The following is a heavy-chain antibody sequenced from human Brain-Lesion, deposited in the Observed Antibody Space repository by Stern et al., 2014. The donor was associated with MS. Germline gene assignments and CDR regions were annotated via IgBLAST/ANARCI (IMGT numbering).Heavy chain of an antibody. CDR2: VSHDGGSK. Sequence: VQLVESGGAVVQPRRSLRLSCAASGLTFSSHGMHWVRLAPGKGLEWVAVVSHDGGSKNYADSVKGRFTISRDNSKNTLYLQMNSLRAEDTAVYYCATDRGLVWFGGLLYWGQGTQVTVST. D-gene: IGHD3-10*01. CDR1: GLTFSSHG. CDR3: ATDRGLVWFGGLLY. J-gene: IGHJ4*02. V-gene: IGHV3-30*03.